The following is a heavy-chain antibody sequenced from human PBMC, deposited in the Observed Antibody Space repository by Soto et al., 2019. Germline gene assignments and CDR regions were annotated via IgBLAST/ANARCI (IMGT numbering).Heavy chain of an antibody. CDR1: GLTVSGKKY. D-gene: IGHD3-3*01. J-gene: IGHJ3*01. V-gene: IGHV3-53*01. Sequence: DVQLVESGGGLIQPGGSLRLSCVASGLTVSGKKYMAWVRQAPGKGPEWVSGVYDLDGTYYTDSVKGRFTISRDNSKNTLYLQMNSLTADDTAVYYCAKDSGLSDFGVLIHAFDVWGQGSRVTVSS. CDR3: AKDSGLSDFGVLIHAFDV. CDR2: VYDLDGT.